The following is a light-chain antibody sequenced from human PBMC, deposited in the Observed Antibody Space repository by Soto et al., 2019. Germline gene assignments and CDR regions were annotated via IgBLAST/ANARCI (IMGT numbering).Light chain of an antibody. CDR2: EGS. CDR1: QSVSNW. V-gene: IGKV1-5*03. J-gene: IGKJ1*01. Sequence: DIQMTQSPSALSASVGDRVTITCRASQSVSNWLARYRQKPGEAPKLLIYEGSTLEGGVPSRFSGSGSGTEFTLTISSLQPDDFATFYCQQYDTYSRTFGQGTKVEVK. CDR3: QQYDTYSRT.